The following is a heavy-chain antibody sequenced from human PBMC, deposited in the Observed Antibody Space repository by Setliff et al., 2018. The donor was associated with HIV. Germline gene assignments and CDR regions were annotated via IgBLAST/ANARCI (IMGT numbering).Heavy chain of an antibody. CDR2: IKSKNDGGTT. CDR1: GFTFSDAW. V-gene: IGHV3-15*01. CDR3: TPIDY. Sequence: KAGGSLRLSCEASGFTFSDAWMNWVRQAPGKGLEWVGRIKSKNDGGTTDYAAPVKGRFTISRDDSENTLYLQMNSLKTEDTGVYYCTPIDYWGQGALVTVSS. J-gene: IGHJ4*02.